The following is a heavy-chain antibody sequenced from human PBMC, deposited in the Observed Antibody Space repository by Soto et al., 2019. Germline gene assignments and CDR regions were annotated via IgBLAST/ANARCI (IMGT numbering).Heavy chain of an antibody. CDR3: ARARRLAYCGGDCYPPGWFDP. D-gene: IGHD2-21*02. J-gene: IGHJ5*02. V-gene: IGHV1-69*13. CDR2: IIPIFGTA. Sequence: SVKVSCKASGGTFSSYAISWVRQAPGQGLEWMGGIIPIFGTANYTQKFQGRVTITADESTSTAYMELSSLRSEDTAVYYCARARRLAYCGGDCYPPGWFDPWGQGTLVTVSS. CDR1: GGTFSSYA.